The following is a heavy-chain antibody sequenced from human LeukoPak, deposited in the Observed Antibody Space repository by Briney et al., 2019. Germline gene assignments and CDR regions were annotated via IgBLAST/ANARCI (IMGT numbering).Heavy chain of an antibody. Sequence: ASVKVSCKTSGYIFIGYYVHWVRQAPGQGLEWMGWINPNSGGTNYAQKFQGRVTMTRDTSISTAYMELSRLRSDDTAVYYCATIEMATIHWGQGTLVTVSS. CDR2: INPNSGGT. D-gene: IGHD5-24*01. CDR3: ATIEMATIH. V-gene: IGHV1-2*02. J-gene: IGHJ4*02. CDR1: GYIFIGYY.